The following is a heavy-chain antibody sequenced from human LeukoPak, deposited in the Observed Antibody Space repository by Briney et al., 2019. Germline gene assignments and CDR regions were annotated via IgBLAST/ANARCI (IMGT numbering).Heavy chain of an antibody. Sequence: GGSLRLSCAASGFTFNNYAMSWVRQAPGKGLEWVSAISGSGGRTYYADSVKGRFTISRDNSKNTLYLQMNSLRAEDTAVYYCAKDAGYCSGGSCYPYYFDYWGQGTLVTVSS. D-gene: IGHD2-15*01. J-gene: IGHJ4*02. CDR3: AKDAGYCSGGSCYPYYFDY. V-gene: IGHV3-23*01. CDR2: ISGSGGRT. CDR1: GFTFNNYA.